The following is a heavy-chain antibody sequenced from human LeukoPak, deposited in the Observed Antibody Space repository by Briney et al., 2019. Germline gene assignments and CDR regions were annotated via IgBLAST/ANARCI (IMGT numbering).Heavy chain of an antibody. CDR3: ARAGGIAAAARVDY. CDR1: GYSISSGYY. CDR2: IYHSGST. D-gene: IGHD6-13*01. V-gene: IGHV4-38-2*02. J-gene: IGHJ4*02. Sequence: SETLSLTCTVSGYSISSGYYWGWIRQPPGKGLEWIGSIYHSGSTYYNPSLKSRVTISVDTSKNQFSLKLSSVTAADTAVYYCARAGGIAAAARVDYWGQGTLVTVSS.